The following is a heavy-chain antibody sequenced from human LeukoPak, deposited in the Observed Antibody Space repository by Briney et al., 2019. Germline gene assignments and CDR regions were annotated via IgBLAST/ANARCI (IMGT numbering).Heavy chain of an antibody. CDR3: ARAARCSGGSCYPLVY. D-gene: IGHD2-15*01. CDR2: INPNSGGT. V-gene: IGHV1-2*02. CDR1: GYTFTGYY. Sequence: ASVKVSCKASGYTFTGYYMHWVRQAPGQGLEWMGWINPNSGGTNYAQKFQGRVTMTRDTSISTAYMELSRLRSDDTAVYYCARAARCSGGSCYPLVYWGQGTLVTVSS. J-gene: IGHJ4*02.